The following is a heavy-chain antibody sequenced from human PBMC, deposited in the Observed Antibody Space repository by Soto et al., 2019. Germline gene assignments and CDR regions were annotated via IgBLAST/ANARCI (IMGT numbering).Heavy chain of an antibody. CDR2: ISAYNGNT. Sequence: GASVKVSCKVSGYTLTELSMHWVRQAPGKGLEWMGWISAYNGNTNYAQKLQGRVTMTTDTSTSTAYMELRSLRSDDTAVYYCARAVITIFGPNWFDPWGQGTLVTVSS. CDR3: ARAVITIFGPNWFDP. CDR1: GYTLTELS. D-gene: IGHD3-3*01. V-gene: IGHV1-18*01. J-gene: IGHJ5*02.